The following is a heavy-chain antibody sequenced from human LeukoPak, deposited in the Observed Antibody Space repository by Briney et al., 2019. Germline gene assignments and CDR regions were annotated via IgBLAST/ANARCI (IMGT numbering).Heavy chain of an antibody. CDR3: TRDGRVAYEMDV. V-gene: IGHV3-23*01. CDR2: ISGSGGST. CDR1: GFTFSSYA. D-gene: IGHD2-15*01. J-gene: IGHJ6*02. Sequence: GGSLRLSCAASGFTFSSYAMSWVRQAPGKGLEWVSAISGSGGSTYYADSVKGQFTISRDNAKNSLYLQMNSLRAEDTAVYYCTRDGRVAYEMDVWGQGTAVTVSS.